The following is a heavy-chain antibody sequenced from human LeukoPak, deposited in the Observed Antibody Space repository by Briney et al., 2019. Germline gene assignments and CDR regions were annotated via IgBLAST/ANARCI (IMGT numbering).Heavy chain of an antibody. V-gene: IGHV3-23*01. D-gene: IGHD3-22*01. CDR2: ISGSGGST. Sequence: PGGSLRLSCAASGFTFSSYAVSWVRQAPGKGLEWVSAISGSGGSTYYADSVKGRFTISRDNSKNTLYLQMNSLRAEDTAVYYCAKGPRDYYYDSSGYSPFDYWGQGTLVTVSS. CDR1: GFTFSSYA. J-gene: IGHJ4*02. CDR3: AKGPRDYYYDSSGYSPFDY.